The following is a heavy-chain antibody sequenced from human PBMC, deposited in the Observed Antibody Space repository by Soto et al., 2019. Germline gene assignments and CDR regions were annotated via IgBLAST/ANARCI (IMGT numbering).Heavy chain of an antibody. CDR2: IKQDGSVK. CDR3: ARDRAFRVWYDSSGYLDY. Sequence: EVQLVESGGGLVQPGGSLRLSCAASGFTFSSYWMSWVRQAPGKGREWVANIKQDGSVKYYVDSVKGRFTISRDNARNSLYLQMNSLRAEDTAVYYCARDRAFRVWYDSSGYLDYWGQGTLVTVSS. CDR1: GFTFSSYW. J-gene: IGHJ4*02. V-gene: IGHV3-7*01. D-gene: IGHD3-22*01.